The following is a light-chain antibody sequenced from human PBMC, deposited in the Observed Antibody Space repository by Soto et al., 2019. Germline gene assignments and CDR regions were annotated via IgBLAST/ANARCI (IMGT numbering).Light chain of an antibody. CDR3: SSYTSSSPRV. V-gene: IGLV2-14*01. Sequence: QSALTQPASVSGSPGQSITISCTGTSSDVGGYNYVYWYQQHPGKAPKLMIYEVSNRPSGVSNRFSGSKSGNTASLTISGLQAEDEADYYCSSYTSSSPRVFGTGTKLTVL. J-gene: IGLJ1*01. CDR2: EVS. CDR1: SSDVGGYNY.